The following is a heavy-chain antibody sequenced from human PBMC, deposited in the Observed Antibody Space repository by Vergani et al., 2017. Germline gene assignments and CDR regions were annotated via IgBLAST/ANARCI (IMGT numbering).Heavy chain of an antibody. J-gene: IGHJ6*03. CDR1: GFSLSTSGMR. CDR2: IDWDDDK. CDR3: ARIMSELHGQRYYYYYMDV. V-gene: IGHV2-70*04. D-gene: IGHD2-15*01. Sequence: QVTLKESGPALVKPTQTLTLTCTFSGFSLSTSGMRVSWIRQPPGKALEWLARIDWDDDKFYSTSLKTRLTISKDTSKNQVFLTMTNMDPVDTATYYCARIMSELHGQRYYYYYMDVWGKGTTVTVSS.